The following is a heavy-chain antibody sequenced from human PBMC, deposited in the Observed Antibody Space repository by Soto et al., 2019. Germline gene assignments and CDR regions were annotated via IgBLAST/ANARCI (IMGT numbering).Heavy chain of an antibody. CDR2: ISSSSSTI. J-gene: IGHJ3*02. CDR1: GFTFSTYS. Sequence: PGGSLRLSCAASGFTFSTYSMNWVRQAPGKGLEWVSYISSSSSTIFYTDSVKGRFTVSRDNSKNTLYLQMNSLRAEDTAVYYCAKDNLRASFGAFDIWRQGIMVTVS. CDR3: AKDNLRASFGAFDI. V-gene: IGHV3-48*01. D-gene: IGHD3-10*01.